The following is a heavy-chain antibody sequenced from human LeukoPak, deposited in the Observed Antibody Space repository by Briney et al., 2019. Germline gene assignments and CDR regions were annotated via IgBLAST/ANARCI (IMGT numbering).Heavy chain of an antibody. D-gene: IGHD5-24*01. Sequence: GSLRLSCAASGFTFSNAWMSWIRQPPGKGLEWIGYIYYSGSTNYNPSLKSRVTISVDTSKNQFSLKLSSVTAADTAVYYCARDTEMALYYWGQGTLVTVSS. CDR3: ARDTEMALYY. J-gene: IGHJ4*02. V-gene: IGHV4-59*01. CDR2: IYYSGST. CDR1: GFTFSNAW.